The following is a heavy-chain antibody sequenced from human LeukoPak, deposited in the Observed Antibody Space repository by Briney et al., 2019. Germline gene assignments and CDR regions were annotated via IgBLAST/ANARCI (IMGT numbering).Heavy chain of an antibody. J-gene: IGHJ4*02. CDR3: ARDRSNIMATWLQFDY. Sequence: GGSLRLSCAASGFTFSSYSMNWVRQAPGKGLEWVSSIGSSSSYIYYADSVKGRFTISKDNAKNSLYLQMNSLRAEDTAVYYCARDRSNIMATWLQFDYWGEGPVVTV. V-gene: IGHV3-21*01. CDR2: IGSSSSYI. CDR1: GFTFSSYS. D-gene: IGHD5-12*01.